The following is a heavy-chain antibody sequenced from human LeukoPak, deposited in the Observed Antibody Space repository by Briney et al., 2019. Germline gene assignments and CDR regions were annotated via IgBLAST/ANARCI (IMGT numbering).Heavy chain of an antibody. CDR2: ISGSGGST. CDR1: GFTLSSYA. Sequence: PGGSLRLFCAASGFTLSSYAMRWVRQAPGEGREGVSAISGSGGSTYYADSVKGRFTISIDNSKNTLDLQMNSLRAEDTSVYYCAKDIGKQQPSLFAPSGPGTPVTVS. J-gene: IGHJ5*02. CDR3: AKDIGKQQPSLFAP. V-gene: IGHV3-23*01. D-gene: IGHD6-13*01.